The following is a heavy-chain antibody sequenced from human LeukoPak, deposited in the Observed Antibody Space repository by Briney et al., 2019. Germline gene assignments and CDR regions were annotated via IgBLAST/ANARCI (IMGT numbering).Heavy chain of an antibody. CDR3: AREFSYYYDSSGYGYYYYYMDV. V-gene: IGHV4-59*01. D-gene: IGHD3-22*01. J-gene: IGHJ6*03. CDR2: IYYSGST. CDR1: GGSISSYY. Sequence: PSETLSLTCTVSGGSISSYYWSWIRQPPGKGLEWIGYIYYSGSTNYNPSLKSRVTISVDTSKNQFSLKLSSVTAADTAVYYCAREFSYYYDSSGYGYYYYYMDVWGKGTTVTVSS.